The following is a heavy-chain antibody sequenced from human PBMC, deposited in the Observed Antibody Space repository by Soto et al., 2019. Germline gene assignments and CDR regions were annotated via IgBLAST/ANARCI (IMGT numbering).Heavy chain of an antibody. CDR3: ARKRPHGWDYDRSGYHQVQLDY. J-gene: IGHJ4*02. CDR2: IIPILGIA. Sequence: QVQLVQSGAEVKKPGSSVKVSCKASGGTFSSYTISWVRQAPGQGLEWMGRIIPILGIANYAQKFQGRVTSTAAKATSSAYMELSSLRSEDTAVYYCARKRPHGWDYDRSGYHQVQLDYWGQGTLVTVSS. V-gene: IGHV1-69*02. D-gene: IGHD3-22*01. CDR1: GGTFSSYT.